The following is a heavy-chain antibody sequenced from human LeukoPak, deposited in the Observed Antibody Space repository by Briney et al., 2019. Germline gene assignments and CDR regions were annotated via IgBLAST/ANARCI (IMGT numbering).Heavy chain of an antibody. J-gene: IGHJ4*02. CDR2: IRYDGSNK. CDR3: ALSSSWYGGFFDY. V-gene: IGHV3-30*02. Sequence: GGSLRLSCAASGFTFSSYGMHWVRQAPGKGLEWVAFIRYDGSNKYDADSVKGRFTISRDNSKNTLYLQMNSLRAEDTAVYYCALSSSWYGGFFDYWGQGTLVTVSS. D-gene: IGHD6-13*01. CDR1: GFTFSSYG.